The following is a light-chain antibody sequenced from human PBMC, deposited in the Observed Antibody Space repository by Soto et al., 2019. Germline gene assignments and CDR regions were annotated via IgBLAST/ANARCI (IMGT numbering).Light chain of an antibody. CDR2: SNN. J-gene: IGLJ3*02. V-gene: IGLV1-44*01. CDR1: NSNIGTNS. CDR3: AAWDGSLNGWV. Sequence: QSVLTQPPSASGTPGQRVTISCSGSNSNIGTNSMNWYQQLPGTAPKLLIHSNNQRPSGVPDRFSCSKSGTSASLAISGLQSEDEADYYCAAWDGSLNGWVFGGGTKVTVL.